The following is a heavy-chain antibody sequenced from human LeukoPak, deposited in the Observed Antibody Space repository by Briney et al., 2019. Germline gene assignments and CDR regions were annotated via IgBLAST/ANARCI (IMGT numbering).Heavy chain of an antibody. D-gene: IGHD3-10*02. CDR2: INTNTGGT. Sequence: ASVKVSCKASGYTFTDYYIHWVRQAPGQGLEWMGWINTNTGGTKYAQKFQGRVTMTRDTSITTASMELSRLISDDTAVYYCARDAYYHVQVGLWGQGTLVTVSS. J-gene: IGHJ4*02. CDR3: ARDAYYHVQVGL. V-gene: IGHV1-2*02. CDR1: GYTFTDYY.